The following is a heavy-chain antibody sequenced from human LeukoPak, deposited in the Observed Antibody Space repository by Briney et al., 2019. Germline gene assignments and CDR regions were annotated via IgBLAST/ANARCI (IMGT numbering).Heavy chain of an antibody. V-gene: IGHV4-59*12. D-gene: IGHD2-8*01. CDR3: ARAPPGVLMVYAH. CDR2: IYYSGST. J-gene: IGHJ4*02. CDR1: GGSISNKY. Sequence: SETLSLTCTVSGGSISNKYWSWIRQPPGKGLEWIGYIYYSGSTNYNPSLKSRVTILVDTSKNQFSLKLSSVTAADTAVYYCARAPPGVLMVYAHWGQGTLVTVSS.